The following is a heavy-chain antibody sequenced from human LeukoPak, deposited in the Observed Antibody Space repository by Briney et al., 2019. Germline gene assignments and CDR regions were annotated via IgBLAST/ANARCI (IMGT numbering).Heavy chain of an antibody. D-gene: IGHD2-15*01. CDR2: IYYSGST. Sequence: ASETLSLTCTVSGGSISSYYWSWIRQPPGKGLEWIGYIYYSGSTNYNPSLKSRVTISVDTSKNQFSLKLSSVTAADTAVYYCARGRKRCSGGSCYSVWFDPWGQGTLVTVSS. CDR3: ARGRKRCSGGSCYSVWFDP. V-gene: IGHV4-59*01. J-gene: IGHJ5*02. CDR1: GGSISSYY.